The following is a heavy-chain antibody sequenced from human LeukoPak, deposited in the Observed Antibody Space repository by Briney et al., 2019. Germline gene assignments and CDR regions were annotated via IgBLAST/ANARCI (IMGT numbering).Heavy chain of an antibody. CDR2: IYTSGST. CDR3: ARVTGHSYGSAWESRPNWFDP. CDR1: GGSISSYY. Sequence: PSETLSLTCTVSGGSISSYYWSWIRQPAGKGLEWIGRIYTSGSTNYNPSLKSRVTISVDTSKNQFSLKLSSVTAADTAVYYCARVTGHSYGSAWESRPNWFDPWGQGTLVTVSS. D-gene: IGHD5-18*01. V-gene: IGHV4-4*07. J-gene: IGHJ5*02.